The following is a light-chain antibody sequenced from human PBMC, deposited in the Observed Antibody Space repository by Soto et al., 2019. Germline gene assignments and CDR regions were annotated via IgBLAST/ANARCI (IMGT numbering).Light chain of an antibody. J-gene: IGLJ1*01. Sequence: QSVLTQPASVSGSPGQSITISCTGTSSDLAIYNYVSWYQQQPGKAPKLMIYQVTNRPSGVSNRFSGSRSGNTASLTISGLQAEDEADYYSSSYTDSSNYVFGTGPKATVL. CDR2: QVT. CDR1: SSDLAIYNY. CDR3: SSYTDSSNYV. V-gene: IGLV2-14*01.